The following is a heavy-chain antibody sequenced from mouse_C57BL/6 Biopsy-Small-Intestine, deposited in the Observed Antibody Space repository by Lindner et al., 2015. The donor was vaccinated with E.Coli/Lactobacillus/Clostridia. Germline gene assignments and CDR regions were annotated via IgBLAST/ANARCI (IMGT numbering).Heavy chain of an antibody. CDR1: GYTFSSYW. V-gene: IGHV1-80*01. D-gene: IGHD3-1*01. J-gene: IGHJ4*01. CDR3: ARSGSPAAMDY. CDR2: IYPGDGET. Sequence: VQLQESGAELVKPGASVKISCKASGYTFSSYWMNWVKQRPGKGLEWIGQIYPGDGETNYNGKFKGKATLTADKSSSTAYMQLSSLTSEDSAVYFCARSGSPAAMDYWGQGTSVTVSS.